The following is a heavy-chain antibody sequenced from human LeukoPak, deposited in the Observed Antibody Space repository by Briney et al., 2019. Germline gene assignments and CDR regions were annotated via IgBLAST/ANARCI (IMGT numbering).Heavy chain of an antibody. Sequence: SETLSLTCTVSGGSISSGSYYWSWIRQPAGKGLEWIGRIYTSGSTNYNPSLKSRVTISVDTSKNQFSLKLSSVTAADTAVYYCARDRIDSSSWYIFDPWGQGTLVTVSS. J-gene: IGHJ5*02. CDR3: ARDRIDSSSWYIFDP. CDR1: GGSISSGSYY. V-gene: IGHV4-61*02. CDR2: IYTSGST. D-gene: IGHD6-13*01.